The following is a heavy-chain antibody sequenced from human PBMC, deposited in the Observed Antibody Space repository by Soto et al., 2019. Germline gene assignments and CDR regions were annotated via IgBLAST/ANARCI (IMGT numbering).Heavy chain of an antibody. D-gene: IGHD3-10*01. CDR2: ISDDGRNK. J-gene: IGHJ4*02. Sequence: QVQLVESGGGVVQPGRSLRLSCAASGVTFSSYGMHWVRQAPGKGLAWVAVISDDGRNKYYADSVKGRFTISRDKSKNTLYLQRDSLRAEDMAVYYCAKARAYYYASRALGDYCGQGTLVTVSS. V-gene: IGHV3-30*18. CDR1: GVTFSSYG. CDR3: AKARAYYYASRALGDY.